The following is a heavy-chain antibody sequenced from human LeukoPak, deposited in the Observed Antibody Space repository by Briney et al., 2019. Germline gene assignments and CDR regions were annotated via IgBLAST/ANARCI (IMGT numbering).Heavy chain of an antibody. CDR2: ISSSGSTI. Sequence: GGSLRLSCAAFGFTFSSYEMNWVRQAPGKGLEWVSYISSSGSTIYYADSVKGRFTISRDNAKNSLYLQMNSLRAEDTAVYYCARVPYDYVWGSYGGDYYFDYWGQGTLVTVSS. D-gene: IGHD3-16*01. CDR1: GFTFSSYE. V-gene: IGHV3-48*03. CDR3: ARVPYDYVWGSYGGDYYFDY. J-gene: IGHJ4*02.